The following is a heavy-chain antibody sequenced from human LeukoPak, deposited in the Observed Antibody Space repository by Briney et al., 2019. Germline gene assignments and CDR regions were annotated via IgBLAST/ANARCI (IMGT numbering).Heavy chain of an antibody. CDR1: GFTFDDYG. V-gene: IGHV3-20*04. CDR2: INWNGGST. J-gene: IGHJ5*02. Sequence: GGSLRLSCEASGFTFDDYGMGWVRQAPGKGLEWVSGINWNGGSTDYADSVKGRFTISRDNAKNSLYLQMSSLRAEDTAVYYCAISRSVDWFHPWGQGTLVTVSS. CDR3: AISRSVDWFHP.